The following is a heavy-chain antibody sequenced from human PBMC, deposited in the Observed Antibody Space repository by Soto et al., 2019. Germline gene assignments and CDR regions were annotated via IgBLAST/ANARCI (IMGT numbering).Heavy chain of an antibody. CDR3: ARVRTTGELDY. D-gene: IGHD4-17*01. CDR2: INSDGSST. Sequence: GGSLRLSCAASGFTFSSYWMHWVRQAPGKGLVWVSRINSDGSSTSYADSVKGRFTISRDNAKNTLYLQMNSLRAEDTAVYYCARVRTTGELDYWGQGTLVTVSS. CDR1: GFTFSSYW. V-gene: IGHV3-74*01. J-gene: IGHJ4*02.